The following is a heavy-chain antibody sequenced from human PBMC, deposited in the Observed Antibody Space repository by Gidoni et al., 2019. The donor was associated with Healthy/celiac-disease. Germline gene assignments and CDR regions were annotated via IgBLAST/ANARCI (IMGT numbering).Heavy chain of an antibody. J-gene: IGHJ4*02. Sequence: STYYNPSLKSRVTISVDTSKNQFSLKLSSVTAADTAVYYCARGPRGDFWSGYYYFDYWGQGTLVTVSS. V-gene: IGHV4-31*02. D-gene: IGHD3-3*01. CDR3: ARGPRGDFWSGYYYFDY. CDR2: ST.